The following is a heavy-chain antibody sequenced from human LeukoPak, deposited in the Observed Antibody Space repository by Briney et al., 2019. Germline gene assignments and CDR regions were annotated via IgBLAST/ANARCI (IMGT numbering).Heavy chain of an antibody. CDR3: AKPVIPSAYQGTYYMDV. Sequence: GGSLRLSSAASGLISSSYGMHWVRQAPGEGLEWVAYIRHDESKTFYADSVKGRFTISRDNSKNTLYLQMHSLRAEDTALYYCAKPVIPSAYQGTYYMDVWGKGTTVTVSS. CDR1: GLISSSYG. D-gene: IGHD3-16*01. V-gene: IGHV3-30*02. CDR2: IRHDESKT. J-gene: IGHJ6*03.